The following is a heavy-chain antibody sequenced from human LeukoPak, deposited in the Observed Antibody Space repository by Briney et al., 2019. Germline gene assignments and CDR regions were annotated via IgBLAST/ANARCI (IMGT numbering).Heavy chain of an antibody. CDR1: GFTVSSNY. D-gene: IGHD5-24*01. Sequence: PGGSLRLSCAASGFTVSSNYMSWVRQAPGKGLEWVSVMYSGGSTYYADSVKGRFTISRDNSKNTLYLQMNSLRAEDTAVYYCARDLVEIYCCAFDIWGQGTMVTVSS. J-gene: IGHJ3*02. CDR2: MYSGGST. V-gene: IGHV3-66*02. CDR3: ARDLVEIYCCAFDI.